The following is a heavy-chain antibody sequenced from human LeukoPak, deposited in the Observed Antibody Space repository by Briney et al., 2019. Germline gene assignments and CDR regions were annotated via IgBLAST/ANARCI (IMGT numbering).Heavy chain of an antibody. J-gene: IGHJ6*03. CDR3: ARVGTVVVLAATQGRGYYYYMDV. CDR1: GGSISSSSYY. V-gene: IGHV4-39*07. Sequence: PSETLSLTCTVSGGSISSSSYYWGWIRQPPGKGLEWIGSIYYSGSTCYNPSLKSRITISVDTSKNQFSLKLSSVTAADTAAYYCARVGTVVVLAATQGRGYYYYMDVWGKGTTVTVSS. D-gene: IGHD2-15*01. CDR2: IYYSGST.